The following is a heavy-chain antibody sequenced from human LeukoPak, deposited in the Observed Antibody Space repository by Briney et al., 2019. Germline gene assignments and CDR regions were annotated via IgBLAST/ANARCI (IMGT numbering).Heavy chain of an antibody. CDR3: ARWSSSSWGRYNWFDP. D-gene: IGHD6-13*01. CDR2: IYPGDSDT. J-gene: IGHJ5*02. CDR1: GYTFTSFW. V-gene: IGHV5-51*01. Sequence: GESLKISCKGSGYTFTSFWIAWVRQMPGKGLEWMGIIYPGDSDTTYSPSFQGQVTISADKSITTAYLQWSSLKASDTAMYYCARWSSSSWGRYNWFDPWGQGTLVTVSS.